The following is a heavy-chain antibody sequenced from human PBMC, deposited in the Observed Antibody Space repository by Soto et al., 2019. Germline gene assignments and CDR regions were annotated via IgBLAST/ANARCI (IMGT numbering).Heavy chain of an antibody. J-gene: IGHJ4*02. CDR1: GYTFSSYA. D-gene: IGHD7-27*01. CDR2: INAGYGNT. Sequence: ASVKVSCKASGYTFSSYAMHWVRQAPGQRLEWMGWINAGYGNTKSSQKFQDSVTISRDTSASTAYMELTSLRSEDTAVYYCARDTGDDTFDFWGQGTLVTVAS. V-gene: IGHV1-3*01. CDR3: ARDTGDDTFDF.